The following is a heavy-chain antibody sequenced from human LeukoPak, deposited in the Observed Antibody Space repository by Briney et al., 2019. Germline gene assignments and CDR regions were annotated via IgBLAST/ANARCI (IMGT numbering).Heavy chain of an antibody. Sequence: SETLSLTCTVSGGSISSGGYYWSWIRQPAGKGLEWIGRIYTSGSTNYNPSLKSRVTMSVDTSKNQFSLKLSSVTAADTAVYYCAREYYDSSGYYLPYFYYYMDVWGKGTTVTISS. J-gene: IGHJ6*03. CDR1: GGSISSGGYY. V-gene: IGHV4-61*02. CDR3: AREYYDSSGYYLPYFYYYMDV. D-gene: IGHD3-22*01. CDR2: IYTSGST.